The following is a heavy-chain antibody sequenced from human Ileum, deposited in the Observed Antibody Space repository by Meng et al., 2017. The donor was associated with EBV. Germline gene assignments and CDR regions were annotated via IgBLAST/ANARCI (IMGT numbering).Heavy chain of an antibody. CDR2: IYYTGST. V-gene: IGHV4-61*01. D-gene: IGHD1-1*01. Sequence: LQGSGPGLLTPSATLSLTCMVSCGSVTSGSYYWSWIRQPPGEGLECIGYIYYTGSTNYHPSLKSRTTISVYTSKNQFSMNLNSVTAADTTVYYCARGTGTSFAWGQGTLVTVFS. CDR1: CGSVTSGSYY. J-gene: IGHJ5*02. CDR3: ARGTGTSFA.